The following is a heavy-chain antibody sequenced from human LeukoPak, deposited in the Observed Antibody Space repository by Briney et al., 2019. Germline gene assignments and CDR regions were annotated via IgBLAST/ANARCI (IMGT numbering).Heavy chain of an antibody. CDR2: ISAYNGNT. J-gene: IGHJ4*02. CDR3: ARDPYCSSTSCYTDY. D-gene: IGHD2-2*01. CDR1: GYTFTSYG. V-gene: IGHV1-18*01. Sequence: GASVEVSCKASGYTFTSYGISWVRQAPGQGLEWMGWISAYNGNTNYAQKLQGRVTMTTDTSTSTAYMELRSLRSDDTAVYYCARDPYCSSTSCYTDYWGQRTLVTVSS.